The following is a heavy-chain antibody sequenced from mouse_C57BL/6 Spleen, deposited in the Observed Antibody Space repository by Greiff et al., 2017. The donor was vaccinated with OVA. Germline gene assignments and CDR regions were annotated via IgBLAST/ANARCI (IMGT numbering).Heavy chain of an antibody. V-gene: IGHV3-6*01. CDR2: ISYDGSN. J-gene: IGHJ2*01. CDR3: ARVESYFDY. Sequence: EVKLQESGPGLVKPSQSLSLTCSVTGYSITSGYYWNWIRQFPGNKLEWMGYISYDGSNNYNPSLKNRISITRDTSKNQFFLKLNSVTTEDTATYYCARVESYFDYWGQGTTLTVAS. CDR1: GYSITSGYY.